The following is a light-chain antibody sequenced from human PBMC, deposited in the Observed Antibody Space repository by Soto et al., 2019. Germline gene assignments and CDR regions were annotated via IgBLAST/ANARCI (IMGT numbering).Light chain of an antibody. CDR3: SSYTSSFTLV. CDR1: XSDVGGYNY. Sequence: QSVLTQPASVSGSPGQSITISCTGTXSDVGGYNYVSWYQQHPGKAPKLMIYEVSNRPSGVSNRFSGSKSGNTASLTISGLQAEDEADYYCSSYTSSFTLVFGTGTKVTVL. V-gene: IGLV2-14*01. CDR2: EVS. J-gene: IGLJ1*01.